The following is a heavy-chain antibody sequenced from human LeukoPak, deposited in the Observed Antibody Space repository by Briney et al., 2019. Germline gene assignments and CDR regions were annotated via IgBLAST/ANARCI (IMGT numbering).Heavy chain of an antibody. Sequence: GESLKISCKGSGYSFTTYWIGWVRQMPGKGLEWMGIIYPDDSDTRYSPSFQGQVTISADKSISTAYLQWSSLKASDTAMYYCARQPNWNTYYFDYWGQGTLVTVSS. CDR2: IYPDDSDT. D-gene: IGHD1/OR15-1a*01. V-gene: IGHV5-51*01. CDR1: GYSFTTYW. J-gene: IGHJ4*02. CDR3: ARQPNWNTYYFDY.